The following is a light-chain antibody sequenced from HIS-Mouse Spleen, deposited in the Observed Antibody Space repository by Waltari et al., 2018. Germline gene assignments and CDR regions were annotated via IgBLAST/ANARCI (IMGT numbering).Light chain of an antibody. V-gene: IGLV2-11*01. J-gene: IGLJ3*02. CDR2: DVS. Sequence: QSALTQPRSVSGSPGQSVTISCTGTSSDVGGYNYVSWYPQHPCKAPKLMIYDVSKRPSGVPDRFSGSKAGNTASLTIAGLPAEDEADYYCCSYAGSYTWVFGGGTKLTVL. CDR3: CSYAGSYTWV. CDR1: SSDVGGYNY.